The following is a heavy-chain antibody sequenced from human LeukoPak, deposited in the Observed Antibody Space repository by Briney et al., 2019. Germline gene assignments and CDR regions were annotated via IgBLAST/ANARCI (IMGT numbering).Heavy chain of an antibody. V-gene: IGHV4-61*01. CDR1: GGSVNSGSYY. CDR2: MHYSGST. D-gene: IGHD6-13*01. Sequence: SETLSLTCTVSGGSVNSGSYYWSWIRQPPGKGLEWIGYMHYSGSTNYNPSLKTRVTISADTSKNQFSLKLTSVTATDTAVYYCARSPVAAAVPFDNWGQGTLVTVSS. J-gene: IGHJ4*02. CDR3: ARSPVAAAVPFDN.